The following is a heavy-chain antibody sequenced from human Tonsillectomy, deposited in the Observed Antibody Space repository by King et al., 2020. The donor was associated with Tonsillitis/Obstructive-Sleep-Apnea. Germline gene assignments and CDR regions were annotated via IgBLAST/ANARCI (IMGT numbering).Heavy chain of an antibody. CDR1: GFTFSNYA. CDR3: AKVLGVDPRTHYYIDS. J-gene: IGHJ4*02. CDR2: ISASGVST. V-gene: IGHV3-23*04. Sequence: VQLVESGGSLVQPGGSLRLSCAASGFTFSNYAMTWVRQAPGKGLEWVSSISASGVSTYYADSVKGRFTISRDNSKNTLSLQMNSLRAEDTAFYYCAKVLGVDPRTHYYIDSWGQGTLVTVSS. D-gene: IGHD1-14*01.